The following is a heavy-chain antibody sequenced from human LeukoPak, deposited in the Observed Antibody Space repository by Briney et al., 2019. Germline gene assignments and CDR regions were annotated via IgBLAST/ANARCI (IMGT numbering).Heavy chain of an antibody. V-gene: IGHV1-8*01. Sequence: GASVKVSCKASGYTFTSYDINWVRQATGQGLEWMGWMNPNSGNTGYAQKLQGRVTMTRNTSISTAYMELSSLRSEDTAVYYCATPIASSWSLGKDYWGQGTLVTVSS. D-gene: IGHD6-13*01. CDR1: GYTFTSYD. CDR2: MNPNSGNT. CDR3: ATPIASSWSLGKDY. J-gene: IGHJ4*02.